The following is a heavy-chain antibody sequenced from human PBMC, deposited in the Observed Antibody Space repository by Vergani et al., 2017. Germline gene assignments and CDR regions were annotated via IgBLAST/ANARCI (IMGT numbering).Heavy chain of an antibody. V-gene: IGHV4-39*07. CDR3: ARVDGDYYYGMDV. Sequence: QLQLQESGPGLVKPSETLSLTCTVSGGSISSSSYYWGWIRQPPGKGLEWIGSIYTSGSTNYNPSLKSRVTISVDTSKNQFSLKLSSVTAADTAVYYCARVDGDYYYGMDVWGQGTTVTVSS. J-gene: IGHJ6*02. CDR1: GGSISSSSYY. D-gene: IGHD5-24*01. CDR2: IYTSGST.